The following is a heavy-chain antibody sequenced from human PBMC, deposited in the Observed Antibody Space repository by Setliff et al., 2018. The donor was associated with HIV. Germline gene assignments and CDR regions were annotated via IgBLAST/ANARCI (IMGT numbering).Heavy chain of an antibody. D-gene: IGHD6-19*01. CDR2: FYSGSTI. CDR1: GFTVSSNY. CDR3: ARFSVTVRGWYYAFDI. J-gene: IGHJ3*02. V-gene: IGHV3-66*01. Sequence: PGGSLRLSCAASGFTVSSNYMYWVRQAPGKGLEWVSVFYSGSTIYYADSVKGRFTISRDNAKNSLYLQMNSLRAEDTAVYYCARFSVTVRGWYYAFDIWGQGTMVTVSS.